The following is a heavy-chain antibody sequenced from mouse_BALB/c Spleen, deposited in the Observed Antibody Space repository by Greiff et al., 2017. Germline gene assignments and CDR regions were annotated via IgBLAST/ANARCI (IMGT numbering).Heavy chain of an antibody. D-gene: IGHD4-1*01. V-gene: IGHV5-9-4*01. CDR1: GFTFSSYA. CDR2: ISSGGSYT. J-gene: IGHJ2*01. Sequence: EVKLMESGGGLVKPGGSLKLSCAASGFTFSSYAMSWVRQSPEKRLEWVAEISSGGSYTYYPDTVTGRFTISRDNAKNTLYLEMSSLRSEDTAMYYCARATAGNYFDYWGQGTTLTVSS. CDR3: ARATAGNYFDY.